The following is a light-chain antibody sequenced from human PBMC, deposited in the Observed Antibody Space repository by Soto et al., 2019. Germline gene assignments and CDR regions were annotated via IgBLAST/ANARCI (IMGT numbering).Light chain of an antibody. CDR2: NNN. V-gene: IGLV1-44*01. CDR1: SSNIGRNT. J-gene: IGLJ3*02. Sequence: QPVLTQPPSASGTPGQRVTISCSGSSSNIGRNTVNWYQQVPGTAPKVLIYNNNQWPSGVPDRFSGSKSGTAASLAISGLRSEDEADYYCAVWDDSLHGVFGGGTKLTVL. CDR3: AVWDDSLHGV.